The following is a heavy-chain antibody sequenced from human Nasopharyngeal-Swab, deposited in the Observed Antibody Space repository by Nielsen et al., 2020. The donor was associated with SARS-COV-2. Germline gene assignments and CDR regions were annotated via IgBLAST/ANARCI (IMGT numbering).Heavy chain of an antibody. J-gene: IGHJ5*02. Sequence: ASVKVSCKASGYTFTGYYMHWVRQAPGQGLEWMGWINPNSGGTNYAQKFQGRVTMTRDTSISTAYMELSRLRSDDTAVYYCARESGSSRAVVDPWGQGTLVTVSS. V-gene: IGHV1-2*02. CDR2: INPNSGGT. CDR1: GYTFTGYY. D-gene: IGHD1-26*01. CDR3: ARESGSSRAVVDP.